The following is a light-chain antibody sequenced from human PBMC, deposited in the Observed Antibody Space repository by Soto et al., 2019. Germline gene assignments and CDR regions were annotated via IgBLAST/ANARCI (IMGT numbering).Light chain of an antibody. Sequence: QSVLTQPPSASGTPGQRVTISCSRSSSNIGNNPVSWYQQLPGTAPKVLMYGDNQRPSGVPDRFSGSKSGTSASLAISGLQSEDETDYFCAAWDDSLNGPVFGGGTKVTVL. J-gene: IGLJ3*02. CDR2: GDN. CDR1: SSNIGNNP. V-gene: IGLV1-44*01. CDR3: AAWDDSLNGPV.